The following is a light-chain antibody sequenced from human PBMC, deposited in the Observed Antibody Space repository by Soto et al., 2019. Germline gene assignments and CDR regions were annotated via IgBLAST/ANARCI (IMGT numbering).Light chain of an antibody. CDR1: QSVRNSY. Sequence: EIVLTQSPGTLSLSPGERATLSCRASQSVRNSYLAWYQQKPGQDPRLLIYRASGGATGIPDRFSGSGSGADFTLTISRLEPEDFDVYYCQQYGSSPYTFDQGTKLEI. J-gene: IGKJ2*01. CDR3: QQYGSSPYT. V-gene: IGKV3-20*01. CDR2: RAS.